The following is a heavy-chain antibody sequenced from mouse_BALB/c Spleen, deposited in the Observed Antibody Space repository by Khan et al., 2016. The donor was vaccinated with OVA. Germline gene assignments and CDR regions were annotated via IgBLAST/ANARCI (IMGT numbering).Heavy chain of an antibody. CDR1: GYTFTDFT. CDR2: ISTYYGDA. J-gene: IGHJ3*01. CDR3: TRGGGGNSFAY. Sequence: QVRLQQSGAELVRPGVSVKISCKGSGYTFTDFTLHWVKQSHAMSLEWIGVISTYYGDATYNQRFKDKATMTVDKSSSTAYMELARLTSEDSAIYLGTRGGGGNSFAYWGQGTLVTVSA. V-gene: IGHV1S137*01. D-gene: IGHD2-12*01.